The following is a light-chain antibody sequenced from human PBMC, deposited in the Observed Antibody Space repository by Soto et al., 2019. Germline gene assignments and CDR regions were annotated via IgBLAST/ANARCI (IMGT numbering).Light chain of an antibody. V-gene: IGLV2-14*01. J-gene: IGLJ1*01. CDR1: SSDVGCYDY. CDR2: EVS. CDR3: SSYTSSSTYV. Sequence: QSVLTQPASVSGSPGQSITISCTGTSSDVGCYDYVSWYQQHPGKAPKLMISEVSNRPSGVSNRFSGSKSGNTASLTISGLQAEDEADYYCSSYTSSSTYVFGTGTKVTVL.